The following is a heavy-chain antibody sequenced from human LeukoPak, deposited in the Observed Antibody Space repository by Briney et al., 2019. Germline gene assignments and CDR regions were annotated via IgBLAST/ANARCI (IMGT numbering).Heavy chain of an antibody. J-gene: IGHJ3*02. Sequence: GGSLRPSCAASGFTFRNAWMNWVRQAPGKGLEWLGRIKSKVDGGTADYAAPVKGRITISRDDSKNTLYLQINSLRSDDTALYYCTTRTWAAGFDIWGQGTMLTVSS. CDR2: IKSKVDGGTA. CDR1: GFTFRNAW. V-gene: IGHV3-15*01. D-gene: IGHD2-15*01. CDR3: TTRTWAAGFDI.